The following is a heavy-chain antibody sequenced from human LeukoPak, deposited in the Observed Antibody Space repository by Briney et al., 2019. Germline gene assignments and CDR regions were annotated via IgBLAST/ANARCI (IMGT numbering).Heavy chain of an antibody. CDR2: ISYDGTNK. CDR1: GFTFSSYA. Sequence: GGSLRLSCAASGFTFSSYAMHWVRQAPGKGLEWVALISYDGTNKYYADSAKGRFTISRDNSKNTLYLQMNSLRAEDTAVYYCAREVPYYDNSGQHDYWGQGTLVTVSS. V-gene: IGHV3-30-3*01. D-gene: IGHD3-22*01. J-gene: IGHJ4*02. CDR3: AREVPYYDNSGQHDY.